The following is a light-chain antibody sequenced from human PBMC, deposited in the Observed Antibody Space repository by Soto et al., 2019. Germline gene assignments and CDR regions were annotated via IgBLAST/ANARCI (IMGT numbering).Light chain of an antibody. Sequence: DVQMTQSPSSLSAFVGDRVTITCRASQRISTYLHWYQQKPGKAPKLLIYGASSLQSGVPSRFSGSGSGTDFTLTISSLQPEDFATYYCQQTYSSPRAFGQGTKLEVK. J-gene: IGKJ2*01. CDR2: GAS. CDR3: QQTYSSPRA. CDR1: QRISTY. V-gene: IGKV1-39*01.